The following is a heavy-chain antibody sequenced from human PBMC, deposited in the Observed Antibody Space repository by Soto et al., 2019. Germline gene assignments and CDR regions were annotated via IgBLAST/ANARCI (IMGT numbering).Heavy chain of an antibody. J-gene: IGHJ4*02. V-gene: IGHV4-34*01. CDR3: ARNGGSTWYYFDS. CDR1: GGSFTGYY. D-gene: IGHD6-13*01. CDR2: VSHRGST. Sequence: SETLSLTCAVNGGSFTGYYGCWIRQSPGKGLEWIGEVSHRGSTNYNPSLKSRVTISIDTSKNQFFLKLNSVTAADTGMYYCARNGGSTWYYFDSWGQGTVVTVS.